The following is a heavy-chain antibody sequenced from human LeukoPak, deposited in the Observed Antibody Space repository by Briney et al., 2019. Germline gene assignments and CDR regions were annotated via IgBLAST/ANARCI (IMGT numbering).Heavy chain of an antibody. D-gene: IGHD3-3*01. CDR2: ITGDDST. CDR3: AKGHYDFRDY. V-gene: IGHV3-23*01. Sequence: GGSLRLSCAASGFTFGTFAFSWVRQAPGKGLEWVSSITGDDSTYYADSVKGRFTISRDTSSNALYLQMNSLRAEDTALYYCAKGHYDFRDYWGQGTLVTVSS. CDR1: GFTFGTFA. J-gene: IGHJ4*02.